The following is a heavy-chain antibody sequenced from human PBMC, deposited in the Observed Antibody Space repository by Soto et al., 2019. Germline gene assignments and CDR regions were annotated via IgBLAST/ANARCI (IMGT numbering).Heavy chain of an antibody. CDR1: GFTFSSYA. V-gene: IGHV3-23*01. CDR2: ISGSGGST. CDR3: AKDLRHVSRVIYGMDV. D-gene: IGHD3-16*02. J-gene: IGHJ6*02. Sequence: EVQLLESGGGLVQPGGSLRLSCAASGFTFSSYAMSWVRQAPGKGLEWVSTISGSGGSTYYADSVKGRFTISRDNSKNTLYLQMNSLRAEDTAVYYCAKDLRHVSRVIYGMDVWGQGTTVTVSS.